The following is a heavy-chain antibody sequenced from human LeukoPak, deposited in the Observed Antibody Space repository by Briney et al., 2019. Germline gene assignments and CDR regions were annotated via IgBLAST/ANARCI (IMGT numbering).Heavy chain of an antibody. Sequence: GGSLRLSCAASGFTFSSYALSWVRQAPGKGLEWVSAISGSGGSTYYADSVKGRFTISRDNSKNTLYLQMNSLRAEDSAVYYCARDPDSNYLFDYWGQGTLVTVSS. J-gene: IGHJ4*02. V-gene: IGHV3-23*01. CDR3: ARDPDSNYLFDY. D-gene: IGHD4-11*01. CDR1: GFTFSSYA. CDR2: ISGSGGST.